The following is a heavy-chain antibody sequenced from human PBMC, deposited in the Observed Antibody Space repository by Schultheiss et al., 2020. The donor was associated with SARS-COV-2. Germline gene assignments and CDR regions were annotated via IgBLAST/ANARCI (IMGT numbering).Heavy chain of an antibody. CDR3: ARESIAARPSPYYYGMDV. Sequence: GGSLRLSCAASGFTFSTYGMHWVRQAPGKGLEWVAVIWYDGSNKYYADSVKGRFTISRDNSKNTLYLQMNSLRAEDTAVYYCARESIAARPSPYYYGMDVWGQGTTVTVSS. CDR1: GFTFSTYG. V-gene: IGHV3-33*08. J-gene: IGHJ6*02. D-gene: IGHD6-6*01. CDR2: IWYDGSNK.